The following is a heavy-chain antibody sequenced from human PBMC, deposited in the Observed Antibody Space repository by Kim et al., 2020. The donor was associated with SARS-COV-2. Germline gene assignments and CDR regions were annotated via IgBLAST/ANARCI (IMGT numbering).Heavy chain of an antibody. Sequence: DPVKGRLTITRNNAKKSIYRQISSLRAEDTAVYYCASQYYDILTGYFDYWGQGTLVTVSS. D-gene: IGHD3-9*01. J-gene: IGHJ4*02. CDR3: ASQYYDILTGYFDY. V-gene: IGHV3-7*03.